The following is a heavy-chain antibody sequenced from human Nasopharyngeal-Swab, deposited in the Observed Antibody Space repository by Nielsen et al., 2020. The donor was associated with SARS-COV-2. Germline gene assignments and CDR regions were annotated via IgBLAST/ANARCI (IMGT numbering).Heavy chain of an antibody. CDR2: INHSGST. V-gene: IGHV4-34*01. CDR1: GGSFSGYY. Sequence: GSLRLSCAVYGGSFSGYYWSWIRQPPGKGLEWIGEINHSGSTNYNPSLKSRVTISVDTSKNQFSLKLSSVTAADTAVYYCARGLTVTTFYYYYGMDVWGQGTTVTVSS. D-gene: IGHD4-11*01. CDR3: ARGLTVTTFYYYYGMDV. J-gene: IGHJ6*02.